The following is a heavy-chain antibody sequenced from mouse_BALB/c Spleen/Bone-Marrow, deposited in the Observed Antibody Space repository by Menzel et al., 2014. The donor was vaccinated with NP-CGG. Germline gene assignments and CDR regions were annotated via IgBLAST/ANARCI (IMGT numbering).Heavy chain of an antibody. CDR1: GFTFSRFG. CDR3: GRGDY. Sequence: DVMLVESGGGLVQPGGSRKLSCAASGFTFSRFGMHWVRQAPEKGLEWVAFISSGSSSIYYTDTVKGRFTISRDNPKNTLFLQMTSLRSEDTAMYYCGRGDYWGLGTTLTVSS. CDR2: ISSGSSSI. J-gene: IGHJ2*01. V-gene: IGHV5-17*02.